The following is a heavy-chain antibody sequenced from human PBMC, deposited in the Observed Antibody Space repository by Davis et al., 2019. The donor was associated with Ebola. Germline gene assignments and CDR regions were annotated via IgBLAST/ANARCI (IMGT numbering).Heavy chain of an antibody. J-gene: IGHJ6*02. CDR2: ISYDGSNK. CDR1: GFTFSSYA. CDR3: TSRIAVAGTSYYYGMDV. D-gene: IGHD6-19*01. Sequence: GESLKISCAASGFTFSSYAMHWVRQAPGKGLEWVAVISYDGSNKYYADSVKGRFTISRDNSKNTLYLQMNSLRAEDTAVYYCTSRIAVAGTSYYYGMDVWGQGTTVTVSS. V-gene: IGHV3-30-3*01.